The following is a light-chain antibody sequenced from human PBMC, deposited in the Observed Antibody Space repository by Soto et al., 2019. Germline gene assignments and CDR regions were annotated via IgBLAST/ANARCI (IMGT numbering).Light chain of an antibody. CDR3: KQSYGTPIT. Sequence: DIQMTQSPSSLSASVRDRVTITCRASQSISTYLNWYQQKPGKAPNLLIYSASNLQSGVPSRFSGSGSGTDFNLTISSLQPEDFAAYYCKQSYGTPITFGQGTRLEIK. CDR1: QSISTY. V-gene: IGKV1-39*01. CDR2: SAS. J-gene: IGKJ5*01.